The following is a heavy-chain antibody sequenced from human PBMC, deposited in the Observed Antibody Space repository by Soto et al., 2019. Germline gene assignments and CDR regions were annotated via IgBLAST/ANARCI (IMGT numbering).Heavy chain of an antibody. J-gene: IGHJ5*02. D-gene: IGHD1-1*01. V-gene: IGHV4-34*01. CDR1: GGSFSGYC. Sequence: PSETLSLTCAVYGGSFSGYCWSWLRQPPGKGLEWIGEINHSGSTNYNPSLKSRVTISVDTSKNQFSLKVTSVTAADTAVYYCATANWSHHYFDPWGQGTLVTAPQ. CDR3: ATANWSHHYFDP. CDR2: INHSGST.